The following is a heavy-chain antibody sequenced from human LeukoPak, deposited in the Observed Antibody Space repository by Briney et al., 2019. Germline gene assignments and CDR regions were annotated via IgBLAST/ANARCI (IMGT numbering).Heavy chain of an antibody. J-gene: IGHJ4*02. Sequence: GGSLRLSCAASGFTVSSNYMSWVRQAPGKGLEWVSVIYSGGSTYYADSVKGRFTISRDNSKNTLYLQMNSLRAEDTAVYYCARDLIVVGDYFDYWGQGTLVTVSS. CDR3: ARDLIVVGDYFDY. CDR1: GFTVSSNY. CDR2: IYSGGST. D-gene: IGHD3-22*01. V-gene: IGHV3-53*01.